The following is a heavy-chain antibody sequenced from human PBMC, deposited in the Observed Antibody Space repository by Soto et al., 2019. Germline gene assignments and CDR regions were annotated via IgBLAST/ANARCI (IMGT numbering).Heavy chain of an antibody. J-gene: IGHJ3*02. D-gene: IGHD5-12*01. V-gene: IGHV1-69*02. CDR3: ARYIVATNDDAFDI. CDR2: IIPILGIA. CDR1: GGTFSSYT. Sequence: SVKVSFKASGGTFSSYTISWVRQAPGQGLEWMGRIIPILGIANYAQKFQGRVTITADKSTSTAYMELSSLRSEDTAVYYCARYIVATNDDAFDIWGQGTMVTVSS.